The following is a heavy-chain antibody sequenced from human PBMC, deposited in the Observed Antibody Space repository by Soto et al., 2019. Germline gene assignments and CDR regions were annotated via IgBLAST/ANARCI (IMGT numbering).Heavy chain of an antibody. Sequence: ASVKVSCKASGYTFNNYALHWVRQAPGQRLEWMGWINCANGDTKYSQKFQGRVTISRDTSATTAYMELNSLRSEDTAVYYCARGVAFLDYWGQGTLVTVSS. CDR3: ARGVAFLDY. J-gene: IGHJ4*02. V-gene: IGHV1-3*01. CDR2: INCANGDT. D-gene: IGHD2-15*01. CDR1: GYTFNNYA.